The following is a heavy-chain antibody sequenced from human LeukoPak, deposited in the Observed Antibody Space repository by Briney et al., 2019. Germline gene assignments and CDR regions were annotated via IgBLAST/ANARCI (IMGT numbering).Heavy chain of an antibody. CDR2: INPNSGGT. J-gene: IGHJ4*02. CDR3: AREEIAAAGAGDY. CDR1: GYTFTGYY. D-gene: IGHD6-13*01. V-gene: IGHV1-2*02. Sequence: ASVKVSCKASGYTFTGYYMHWVRQAPGQGLEWMGWINPNSGGTNYAQKFQGRVTMTRDTSISTAYMELSRLRSDDTAVYYCAREEIAAAGAGDYWDQGTLVTVSS.